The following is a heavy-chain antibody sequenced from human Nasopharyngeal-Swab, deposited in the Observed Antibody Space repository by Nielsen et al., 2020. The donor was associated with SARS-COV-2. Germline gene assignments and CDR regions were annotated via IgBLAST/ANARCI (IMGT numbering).Heavy chain of an antibody. J-gene: IGHJ3*02. CDR3: AREVPYSGHDDAFDI. CDR2: ISTTPATI. CDR1: GLGFSNYE. V-gene: IGHV3-48*03. D-gene: IGHD5-12*01. Sequence: GESLKISCAASGLGFSNYEMNWVRQAPGKGLEWISYISTTPATIYYADSVKGRFTISRDNAKNSLYLQMNSLRAEDTAVYYCAREVPYSGHDDAFDIWGQGTMVTVSA.